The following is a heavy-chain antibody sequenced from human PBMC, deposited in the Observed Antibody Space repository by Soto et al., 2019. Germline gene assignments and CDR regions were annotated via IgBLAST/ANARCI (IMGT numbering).Heavy chain of an antibody. V-gene: IGHV1-69*02. Sequence: QVQLVQSGAEVKKPGSSVKVSCKASGGTFSSYTISWVRQAPGQGLEWMGRIIPILGIANYAQKFQGRVTITADNSPSTAYMELSSLRSEDTAVSYCARTYCSGGSCSGQTSYYYGMDVWGQGTTVTVSS. CDR3: ARTYCSGGSCSGQTSYYYGMDV. CDR1: GGTFSSYT. D-gene: IGHD2-15*01. CDR2: IIPILGIA. J-gene: IGHJ6*02.